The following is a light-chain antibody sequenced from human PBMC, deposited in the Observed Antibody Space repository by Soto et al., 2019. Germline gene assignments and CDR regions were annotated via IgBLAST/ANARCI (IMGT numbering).Light chain of an antibody. CDR2: EAS. CDR1: QSIDNC. V-gene: IGKV1-5*03. CDR3: QQYDSFPLG. J-gene: IGKJ4*01. Sequence: DIQMTQSPPTLSASVGDRVTITCRASQSIDNCLAWYQQKPGEGPKILVYEASTLQSGVPSRFSGGGSGTKFTLTSTNLQADDFATYYCQQYDSFPLGFGGGTKVEIK.